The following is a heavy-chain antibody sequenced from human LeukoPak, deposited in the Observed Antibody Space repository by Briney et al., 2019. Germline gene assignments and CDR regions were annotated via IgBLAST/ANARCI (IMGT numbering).Heavy chain of an antibody. CDR2: IYYSGST. CDR1: GGSISSGGYY. V-gene: IGHV4-31*03. J-gene: IGHJ4*02. CDR3: ASLSRATYYFDY. D-gene: IGHD1-26*01. Sequence: SETLSLTCTVPGGSISSGGYYWSWIRQHPGKGLEWIGYIYYSGSTYYNPSLKSRVTISVDTSKNQFSLKLSSVTAADTAVYYCASLSRATYYFDYWGQGTLVTVSS.